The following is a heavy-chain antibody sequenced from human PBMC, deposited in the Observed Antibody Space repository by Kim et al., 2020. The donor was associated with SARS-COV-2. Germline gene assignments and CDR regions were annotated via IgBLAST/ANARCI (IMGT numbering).Heavy chain of an antibody. V-gene: IGHV1-45*02. Sequence: SVKVSCKASGYTFTYRYIHWVRLAPGQALEWMGWITTYNGNTKYAQKFPDRVAISMDRSVTTAYMQLSSLRAEDTAMYYCARGSCSGGYYCYYWFDPWG. D-gene: IGHD3-22*01. CDR1: GYTFTYRY. J-gene: IGHJ5*02. CDR2: ITTYNGNT. CDR3: ARGSCSGGYYCYYWFDP.